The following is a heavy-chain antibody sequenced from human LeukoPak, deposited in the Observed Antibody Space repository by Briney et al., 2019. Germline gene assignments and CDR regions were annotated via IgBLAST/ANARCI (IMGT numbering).Heavy chain of an antibody. Sequence: SETLSLTCTVSGGSISSSSYYWGWIRQPPGKGLEWIGSIYYSGSTYYNPSLKSRVTISVDTSKNQFSLKPSSVTAADTAVYYCARLGTYYYDSSGYYDYWGQGTLVTVSS. D-gene: IGHD3-22*01. CDR2: IYYSGST. J-gene: IGHJ4*02. V-gene: IGHV4-39*01. CDR1: GGSISSSSYY. CDR3: ARLGTYYYDSSGYYDY.